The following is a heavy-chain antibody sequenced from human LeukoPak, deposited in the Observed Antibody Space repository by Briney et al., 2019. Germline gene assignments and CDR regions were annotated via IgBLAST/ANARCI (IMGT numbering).Heavy chain of an antibody. D-gene: IGHD2-2*01. Sequence: PGRSLRLSCAASGFTFSSYAMSWVRQAPGKGLEWVSAISGSGGSTYYADSVKGRFTISRDNSKNTLYLQMNSLRAEDTAVYYCAKGKVPAARSRNSIDYWGQGTLVTVSS. J-gene: IGHJ4*02. V-gene: IGHV3-23*01. CDR3: AKGKVPAARSRNSIDY. CDR1: GFTFSSYA. CDR2: ISGSGGST.